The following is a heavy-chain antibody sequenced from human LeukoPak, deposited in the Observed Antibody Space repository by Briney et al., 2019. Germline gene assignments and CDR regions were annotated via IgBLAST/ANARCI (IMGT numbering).Heavy chain of an antibody. D-gene: IGHD2-2*01. Sequence: SEALSLTCTVSVGSISSLFWIWIRQPPGKGREGIGYIYYCETTNFHPSLKSRVSIPVGTSKNEFSLRLSSVTAADTAVYYCARDFLECSRASCLNWFDPWGQGTLVTVSS. CDR1: VGSISSLF. J-gene: IGHJ5*02. CDR3: ARDFLECSRASCLNWFDP. V-gene: IGHV4-59*11. CDR2: IYYCETT.